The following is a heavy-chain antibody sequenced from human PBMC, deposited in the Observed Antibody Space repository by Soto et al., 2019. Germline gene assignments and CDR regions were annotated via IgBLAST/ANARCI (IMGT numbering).Heavy chain of an antibody. J-gene: IGHJ4*02. Sequence: QVQLVQSGAEVKKPGASVKVSCKASGYTFTSYAMHWVRQAPGQRLEWMGWINAGNGNTKYSQKFQGRVTITRDTSASTADMELSSLRSEDTAVYYCARSGPLRYFKDWGQGTLVTVSS. CDR1: GYTFTSYA. D-gene: IGHD3-9*01. V-gene: IGHV1-3*01. CDR2: INAGNGNT. CDR3: ARSGPLRYFKD.